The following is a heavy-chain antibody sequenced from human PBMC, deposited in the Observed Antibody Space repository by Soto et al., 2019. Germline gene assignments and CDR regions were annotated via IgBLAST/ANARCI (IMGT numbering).Heavy chain of an antibody. Sequence: SETLSLTCAVYGGSFSGYYWSWIRQPPGKGLEWIGEINHSGSTNYNPSLKSRVTISVDTSKNQFSLKLSSVTAADTAVYYCALPRGPYYDFWSGYAFDIWGQGTTVPVSS. CDR3: ALPRGPYYDFWSGYAFDI. CDR1: GGSFSGYY. CDR2: INHSGST. V-gene: IGHV4-34*01. J-gene: IGHJ3*02. D-gene: IGHD3-3*01.